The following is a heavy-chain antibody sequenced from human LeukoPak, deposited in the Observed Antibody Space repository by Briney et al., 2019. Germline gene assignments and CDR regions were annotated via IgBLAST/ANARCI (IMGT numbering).Heavy chain of an antibody. CDR3: AKVGFSEMEWLLYSDH. V-gene: IGHV3-23*01. J-gene: IGHJ4*02. CDR2: ISGSSGHT. CDR1: GLTFSSHA. Sequence: LPGGSLRLSCAASGLTFSSHAMSWVRQAPGKGLEGVSAISGSSGHTYYADSVKGRFTISRDNSKNTLYLQMNSLRAEDTAVYYCAKVGFSEMEWLLYSDHWGQGTLVTVSS. D-gene: IGHD3-3*01.